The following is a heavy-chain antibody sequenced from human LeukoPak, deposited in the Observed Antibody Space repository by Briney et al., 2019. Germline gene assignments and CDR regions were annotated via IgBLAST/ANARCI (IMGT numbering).Heavy chain of an antibody. CDR3: AKDSLTIVGGAFDI. CDR1: GFTFSSYA. CDR2: ISYDGSNK. J-gene: IGHJ3*02. D-gene: IGHD1-26*01. Sequence: TGGSLRLSCAASGFTFSSYAMHWVRQAPGKGLEWVAVISYDGSNKYYADSVKGRFTIPRDNSKNTLYLQMNSLRAEDTAVYYCAKDSLTIVGGAFDIWGQGTMVTVSS. V-gene: IGHV3-30-3*01.